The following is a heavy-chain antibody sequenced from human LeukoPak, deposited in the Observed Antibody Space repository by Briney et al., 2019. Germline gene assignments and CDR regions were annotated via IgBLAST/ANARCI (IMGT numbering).Heavy chain of an antibody. CDR2: ISGSGGST. V-gene: IGHV3-23*01. J-gene: IGHJ4*02. D-gene: IGHD3-9*01. CDR3: AKAHYDILTGYYSFGN. Sequence: GGSLRLSCAASGFTFSSYAMSWVRQAPGKGLEWVSAISGSGGSTYYTDSVKGRFTISRDNSKNTLYLQMNSLRAEDTAVYYCAKAHYDILTGYYSFGNWGQGTLVTVSS. CDR1: GFTFSSYA.